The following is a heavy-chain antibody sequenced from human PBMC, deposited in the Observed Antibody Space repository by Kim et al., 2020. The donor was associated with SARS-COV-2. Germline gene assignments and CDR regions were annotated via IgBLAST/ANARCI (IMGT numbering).Heavy chain of an antibody. CDR2: ISGYNGNT. J-gene: IGHJ5*02. CDR1: GYTFTNYG. D-gene: IGHD3-10*01. Sequence: ASVKVSCKASGYTFTNYGITWVRQAPGQGLEWMGWISGYNGNTNYAQKLQGRVTMTADTATSTVYMELRSLRSDDTAVYYCARGGSYYKVGEGPPNWFDPWGQGTLVTVSS. V-gene: IGHV1-18*01. CDR3: ARGGSYYKVGEGPPNWFDP.